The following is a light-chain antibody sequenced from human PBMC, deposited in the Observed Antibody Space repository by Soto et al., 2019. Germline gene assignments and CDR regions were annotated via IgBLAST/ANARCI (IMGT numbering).Light chain of an antibody. J-gene: IGLJ1*01. CDR2: DVS. V-gene: IGLV2-14*01. CDR3: SSYTSSSTPRYV. CDR1: SSDVGGYNY. Sequence: QSVLTQPASVSGSPGQSITISCTGTSSDVGGYNYVSWYQQHRGKAPKLMIYDVSNRPSGVSNRFSGSKSGNTASLTISGLQAEDEADYYCSSYTSSSTPRYVFGTGTKVTVL.